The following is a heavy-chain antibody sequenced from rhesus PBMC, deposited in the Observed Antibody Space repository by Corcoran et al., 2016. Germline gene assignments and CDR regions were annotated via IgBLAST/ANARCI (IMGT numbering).Heavy chain of an antibody. J-gene: IGHJ6*01. CDR3: ARGCSGTYCYGLDS. V-gene: IGHV4-80*01. CDR2: INGKSRST. CDR1: GASISSYW. Sequence: QVQLQESGPGLVKPSETLSLTCAVSGASISSYWWNRIRQPPGKGLEWIGEINGKSRSTTSTPTLNSRVTISKDASKNQFSLKLSSVTAADTAVYYCARGCSGTYCYGLDSWGQGVVVTVSS. D-gene: IGHD2-15*01.